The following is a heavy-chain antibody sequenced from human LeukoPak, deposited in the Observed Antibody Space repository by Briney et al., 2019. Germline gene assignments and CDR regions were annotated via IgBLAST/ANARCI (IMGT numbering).Heavy chain of an antibody. D-gene: IGHD2-21*02. CDR1: GGTFSSYA. J-gene: IGHJ4*02. Sequence: ASVKVSCKASGGTFSSYAISWVRQAPGQGLEWMGGIIPIFGTANYAQKFQGRVTITADESTSTAYMELSSLRSEDTAVYYCARVNCGGDCYFDYWGQGTLATVSS. CDR2: IIPIFGTA. V-gene: IGHV1-69*13. CDR3: ARVNCGGDCYFDY.